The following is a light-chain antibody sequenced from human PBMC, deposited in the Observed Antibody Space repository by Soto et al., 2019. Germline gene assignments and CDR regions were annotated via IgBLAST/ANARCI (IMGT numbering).Light chain of an antibody. CDR1: QNINND. V-gene: IGKV1-33*01. Sequence: DIQMTQSPSSLSASVGDRVTITCQASQNINNDLNWYQQKPGKAPKLLMYDASSLEDGVTSRFSGGGSGTDFTLIIRSLQPEDHATYYCQQYESLPYTFGQGTQLEIK. CDR3: QQYESLPYT. CDR2: DAS. J-gene: IGKJ2*01.